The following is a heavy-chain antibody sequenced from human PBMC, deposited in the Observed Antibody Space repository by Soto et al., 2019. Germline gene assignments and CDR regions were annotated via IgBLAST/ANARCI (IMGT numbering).Heavy chain of an antibody. CDR3: ARPLNNDYFGY. V-gene: IGHV1-3*01. Sequence: VKVSCKASGYTFTSYAMHWVRQAPGQRLEWMGWINAGNGNTKYSQKFQGRVTMTRNTSTSTAYMELSSLRSEDTAVYYCARPLNNDYFGYWGQGTLVTVSS. CDR2: INAGNGNT. J-gene: IGHJ4*02. CDR1: GYTFTSYA.